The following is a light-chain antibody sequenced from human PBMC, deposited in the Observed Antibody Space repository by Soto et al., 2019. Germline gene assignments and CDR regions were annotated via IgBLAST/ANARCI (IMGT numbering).Light chain of an antibody. J-gene: IGLJ3*02. CDR2: DVT. Sequence: QSVLTQPASVSGSPGQSITISCTGTSSDVGAYTDVSWYQQLPDKAPKLMFYDVTYRPSGVSNRFSGSKSGNTASLTISGLQAEDEADYFCSSYTTSSTLVFGGGTQLTVL. V-gene: IGLV2-14*03. CDR1: SSDVGAYTD. CDR3: SSYTTSSTLV.